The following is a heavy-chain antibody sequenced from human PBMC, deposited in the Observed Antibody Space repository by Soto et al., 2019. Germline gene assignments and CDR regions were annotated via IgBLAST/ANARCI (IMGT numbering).Heavy chain of an antibody. Sequence: GASVKVSCKASGGTFSSYTISWVRQAPGQGLEWMGRIIPILGIANYAQKFQGRVTITADKSTSTAYMELSSLRSEDTAVYYCARDLMGPLGSNRYYYYYMDVWGKGTTVTVSS. D-gene: IGHD4-4*01. V-gene: IGHV1-69*04. CDR3: ARDLMGPLGSNRYYYYYMDV. CDR2: IIPILGIA. CDR1: GGTFSSYT. J-gene: IGHJ6*03.